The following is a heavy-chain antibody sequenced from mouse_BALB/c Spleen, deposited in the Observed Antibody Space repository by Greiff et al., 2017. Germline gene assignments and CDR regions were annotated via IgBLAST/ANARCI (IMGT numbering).Heavy chain of an antibody. CDR2: INPSSGYT. D-gene: IGHD2-1*01. CDR1: GYTFTSYT. CDR3: ARNPLYGNYAWFAY. V-gene: IGHV1-4*01. J-gene: IGHJ3*01. Sequence: QVQLQQSGAELARPGASVKMPCKASGYTFTSYTMHWVKQRPGQGLEWIGYINPSSGYTNYNQKFKDKATLTADKSSSTAYMQLSSLTSEDSAVYYCARNPLYGNYAWFAYWGQGTLVTVSA.